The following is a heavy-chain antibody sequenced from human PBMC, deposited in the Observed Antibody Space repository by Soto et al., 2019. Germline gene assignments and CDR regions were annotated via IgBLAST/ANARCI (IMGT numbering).Heavy chain of an antibody. V-gene: IGHV4-39*01. CDR1: GGSIISSSYY. D-gene: IGHD3-3*01. CDR2: IYYSGST. Sequence: SETLSLTCTVSGGSIISSSYYWGWIRQPPGKGLEWIGSIYYSGSTYYNPSLKSRVTISVDTSKNQFSLKLSPVTAADTAVYYCARTLDYDFWSGQIYYYYGMDVWGQGTTVTVSS. CDR3: ARTLDYDFWSGQIYYYYGMDV. J-gene: IGHJ6*02.